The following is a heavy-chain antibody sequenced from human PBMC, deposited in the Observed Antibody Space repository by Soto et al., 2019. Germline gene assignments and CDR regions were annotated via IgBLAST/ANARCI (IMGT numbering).Heavy chain of an antibody. CDR2: IYNSGST. D-gene: IGHD5-12*01. J-gene: IGHJ4*02. Sequence: ETLSLTCSVSGGTISSSSDYWGWIRQSPGKGLEWIGNIYNSGSTYYNPSLESRVTISVDTSKNQFSLNLRSVTASDTAVYYCARATVERATIVFDYWGQGTLVTVSS. V-gene: IGHV4-39*01. CDR1: GGTISSSSDY. CDR3: ARATVERATIVFDY.